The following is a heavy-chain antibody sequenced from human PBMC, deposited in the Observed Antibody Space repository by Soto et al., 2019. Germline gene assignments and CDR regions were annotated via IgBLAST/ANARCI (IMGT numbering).Heavy chain of an antibody. V-gene: IGHV4-4*02. J-gene: IGHJ4*02. CDR3: GSLEEYSPFVY. CDR2: IYHSGST. CDR1: GDSISSPNW. D-gene: IGHD2-15*01. Sequence: QVQLQESGPGLVNPSGTLSLTCGISGDSISSPNWWTWVRQPPGEGLEWLGEIYHSGSTNYNPSLGSRVTISVDKSKNPYSLRLRSLSAATAANYYCGSLEEYSPFVYWGQGILVTVSS.